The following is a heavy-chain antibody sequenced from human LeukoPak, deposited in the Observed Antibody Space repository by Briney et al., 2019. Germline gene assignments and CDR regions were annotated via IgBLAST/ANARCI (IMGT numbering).Heavy chain of an antibody. D-gene: IGHD3-9*01. CDR1: GFTFSSYG. Sequence: GGSLRLSCAASGFTFSSYGMHWVRQAPGKGLEWVAVIWYDGSNKYYADSVKGRFTISRDNSKNTLYLQMNSLRAEGTAVYYCAKDLTGAVWDTFDIWGQGTMVTVSS. J-gene: IGHJ3*02. V-gene: IGHV3-33*06. CDR2: IWYDGSNK. CDR3: AKDLTGAVWDTFDI.